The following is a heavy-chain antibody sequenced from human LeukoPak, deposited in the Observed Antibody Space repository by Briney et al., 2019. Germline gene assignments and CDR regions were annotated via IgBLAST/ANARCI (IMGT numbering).Heavy chain of an antibody. CDR3: ARGSHNWHDDQPSDV. D-gene: IGHD1-1*01. CDR2: INRDARTT. V-gene: IGHV3-74*01. Sequence: PGGSLRLSCVASEFIFSNYWMHWLRQAPGKGLVWVSRINRDARTTFYAGSVKGRFTISRDNAKNTLYLQLNSLRAEDTAIYCCARGSHNWHDDQPSDVWGQGTMVTVS. CDR1: EFIFSNYW. J-gene: IGHJ3*01.